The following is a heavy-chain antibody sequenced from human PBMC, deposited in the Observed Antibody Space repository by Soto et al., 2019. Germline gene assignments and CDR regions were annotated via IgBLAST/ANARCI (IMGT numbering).Heavy chain of an antibody. CDR1: GFTFSSYA. D-gene: IGHD6-19*01. CDR2: ISGSGGST. CDR3: AKHSSGWYDNYMDV. V-gene: IGHV3-23*01. Sequence: GGSLRLSCAASGFTFSSYAMSWVRQAPGKGLEWVSAISGSGGSTYYADSVKGRFTISRDNSKNTLYLQMNSLRAEDTAVYYFAKHSSGWYDNYMDVWGKGTTVTVSS. J-gene: IGHJ6*03.